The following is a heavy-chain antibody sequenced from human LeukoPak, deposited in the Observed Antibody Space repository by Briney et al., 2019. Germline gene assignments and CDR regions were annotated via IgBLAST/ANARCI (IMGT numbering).Heavy chain of an antibody. CDR1: GFTFSSYA. CDR3: AKYRWVIAAAGTHLDY. CDR2: ISGSGGST. V-gene: IGHV3-23*01. Sequence: PGGSLRLSCAASGFTFSSYAMSWVRQAPGKGLEWVSAISGSGGSTYYADSVKGRFTISRDNSKNTLYLQMNSLRAEDTAVYYCAKYRWVIAAAGTHLDYWGQGTLVTVSS. J-gene: IGHJ4*02. D-gene: IGHD6-13*01.